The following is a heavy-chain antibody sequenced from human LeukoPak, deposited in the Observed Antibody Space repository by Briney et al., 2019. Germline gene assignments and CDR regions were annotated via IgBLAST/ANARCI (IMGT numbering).Heavy chain of an antibody. J-gene: IGHJ4*02. CDR2: IYHSGST. V-gene: IGHV4-38-2*01. Sequence: SETLSLTCAVPGYSISSGYYWGWIRQPPGKGLEWIGSIYHSGSTYYNPSLKSRVTISVDTSKNQFSLKLSSVTAADTAVYYCARGIAAAGTGYWGQGTLVTVSS. CDR3: ARGIAAAGTGY. D-gene: IGHD6-13*01. CDR1: GYSISSGYY.